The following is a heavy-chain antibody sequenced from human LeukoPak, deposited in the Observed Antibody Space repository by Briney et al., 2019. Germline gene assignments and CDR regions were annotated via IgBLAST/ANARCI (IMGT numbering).Heavy chain of an antibody. CDR3: ARATYYYDSSGYYPLNWFDP. Sequence: SETLSLTCAVYGGSFSGYYWSWIRQPPGNGLEWIGEINHSGSTNYNPSLKSRVTISVDTSKNQFSLKLSSVTAADTAVYYCARATYYYDSSGYYPLNWFDPWGQGTLVTVSS. V-gene: IGHV4-34*01. D-gene: IGHD3-22*01. J-gene: IGHJ5*02. CDR1: GGSFSGYY. CDR2: INHSGST.